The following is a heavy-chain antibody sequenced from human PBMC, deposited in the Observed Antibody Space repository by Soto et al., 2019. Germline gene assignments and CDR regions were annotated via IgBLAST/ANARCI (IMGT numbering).Heavy chain of an antibody. D-gene: IGHD7-27*01. J-gene: IGHJ4*02. CDR2: IYNGGST. CDR3: ARGPSGDKVDS. Sequence: QVQLQESGPGLVKPSQTLSLTCTVSGGSISTVNYWWSWIRQSPDMGLEWIGHIYNGGSTYNNPSLGSXDTXSXVTSKSQPPLTLSSVSAADTAVYYCARGPSGDKVDSWGQGTLVTVSS. CDR1: GGSISTVNYW. V-gene: IGHV4-30-4*01.